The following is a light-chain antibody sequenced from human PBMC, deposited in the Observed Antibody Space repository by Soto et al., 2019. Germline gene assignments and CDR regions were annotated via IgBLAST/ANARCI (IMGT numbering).Light chain of an antibody. J-gene: IGKJ4*01. CDR1: QSVGSN. V-gene: IGKV3-15*01. CDR3: QQYNNWPRA. Sequence: EIVMTQSPATLSVSPGERATLSCRASQSVGSNLAWYQHKPGQAPRLLIYGASARATGIPARFSGSGSGTEFTLTISSLQSEDFAVYYCQQYNNWPRAFGGGTKVEIK. CDR2: GAS.